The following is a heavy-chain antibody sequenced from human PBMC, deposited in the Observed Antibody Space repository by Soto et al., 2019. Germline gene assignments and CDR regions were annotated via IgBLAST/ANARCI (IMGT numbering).Heavy chain of an antibody. D-gene: IGHD4-17*01. CDR1: GFTFSSYS. CDR3: ARAIDNGDYVFDY. V-gene: IGHV3-66*01. J-gene: IGHJ4*02. CDR2: IYSGGST. Sequence: GGSLRLSCAASGFTFSSYSMNWVRQAPGKGLEWVSVIYSGGSTYYADSVKGRFTISRDNSKSTLYLQMNSLRAEDTAVYYCARAIDNGDYVFDYWHQGPLVTV.